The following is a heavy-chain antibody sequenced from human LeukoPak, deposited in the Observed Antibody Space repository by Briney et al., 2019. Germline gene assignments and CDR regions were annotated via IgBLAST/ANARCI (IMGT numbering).Heavy chain of an antibody. J-gene: IGHJ4*02. CDR1: GGSISSSSYY. D-gene: IGHD3-10*01. CDR3: ARYVWFGESSFDY. Sequence: PPETLSLTCTVSGGSISSSSYYWGWIRQPPGEGLEWIGSIYYSGTTYYNPSLKSRVTISVHTSKNQFSLKVSSVTAADTAVYYCARYVWFGESSFDYWGQGTLVTVSS. CDR2: IYYSGTT. V-gene: IGHV4-39*01.